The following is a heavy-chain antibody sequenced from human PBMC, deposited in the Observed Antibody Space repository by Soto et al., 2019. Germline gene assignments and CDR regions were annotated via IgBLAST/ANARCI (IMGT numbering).Heavy chain of an antibody. CDR2: IYWSDEK. CDR3: AHRRGADYKGCFHY. D-gene: IGHD4-4*01. V-gene: IGHV2-5*01. Sequence: GLDLEWLALIYWSDEKRYSPSLSSRLTITKDTSKNQVVLTMTNMDPVDTATYYCAHRRGADYKGCFHYWGQGTLVTVSS. J-gene: IGHJ4*02.